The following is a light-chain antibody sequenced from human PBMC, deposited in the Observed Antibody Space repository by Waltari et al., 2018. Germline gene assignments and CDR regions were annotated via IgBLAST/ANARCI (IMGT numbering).Light chain of an antibody. CDR2: DVR. CDR3: SAYTRSITYVM. V-gene: IGLV2-14*03. CDR1: SSDVGTYNY. Sequence: QSALTQPASVPGSPGQSITISCTGTSSDVGTYNYVSWYQLHPGKAPKLILYDVRQRPSGVSSRFSGSKSGNTASLAISGLQAEDEADYYCSAYTRSITYVMFGGGTKLTVL. J-gene: IGLJ3*02.